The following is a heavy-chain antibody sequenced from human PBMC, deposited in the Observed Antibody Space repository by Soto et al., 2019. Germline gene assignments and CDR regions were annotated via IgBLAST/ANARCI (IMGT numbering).Heavy chain of an antibody. CDR1: GFSLYSYV. CDR2: ISIDGTRT. Sequence: GGSLRLSCVASGFSLYSYVIHWVRQTPGKGLEWVAVISIDGTRTYYADSVKGRFTVSRDNSKNTQYLQMFGLTIEDTAVYYCAADVGGYIYGLARHWGPGTLVTVSS. CDR3: AADVGGYIYGLARH. J-gene: IGHJ4*02. D-gene: IGHD4-17*01. V-gene: IGHV3-30*01.